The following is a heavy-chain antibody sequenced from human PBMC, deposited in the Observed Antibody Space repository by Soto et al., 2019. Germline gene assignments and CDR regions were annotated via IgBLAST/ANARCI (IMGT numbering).Heavy chain of an antibody. CDR1: GFTFSSYA. Sequence: PGGSLRLSCVASGFTFSSYAMQSVRQAPGKGLEWGTVISYDGRNEYYADSVKGRFTISRDNSVNTLYLHMNSLRPEDTAVYFCERIRDIAAIVAPTRHWAEGTLVTVSA. V-gene: IGHV3-30*04. D-gene: IGHD5-12*01. CDR2: ISYDGRNE. CDR3: ERIRDIAAIVAPTRH. J-gene: IGHJ4*02.